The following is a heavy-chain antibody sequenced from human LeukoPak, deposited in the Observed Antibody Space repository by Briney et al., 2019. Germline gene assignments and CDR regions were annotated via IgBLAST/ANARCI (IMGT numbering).Heavy chain of an antibody. Sequence: NSSETLSLTCTVSGGSISSYYWSWIRQPAGKGLEWIGRIYTSGSTNYNPSLKSRVTMSVDTSKNQFSLKLSSVTAADTAVYYCARATMVRGVMNWFDPWGQGTLVTVSS. D-gene: IGHD3-10*01. CDR3: ARATMVRGVMNWFDP. J-gene: IGHJ5*02. V-gene: IGHV4-4*07. CDR2: IYTSGST. CDR1: GGSISSYY.